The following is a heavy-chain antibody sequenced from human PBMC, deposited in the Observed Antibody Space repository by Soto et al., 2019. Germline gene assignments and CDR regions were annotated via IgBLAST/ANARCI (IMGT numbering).Heavy chain of an antibody. J-gene: IGHJ5*02. CDR2: TTNTGGTT. CDR1: EDSFDNSA. CDR3: AKLRRGATGTEGFHP. Sequence: ELQLLESGGGLEHQGASLKLSCAASEDSFDNSAMTWVRQAPGKGLEWVSTTTNTGGTTHYADFVQGRFTVSRDNFRNTLYLLMNSLRAEDTAVYYCAKLRRGATGTEGFHPWGQGTLVTVSS. V-gene: IGHV3-23*01. D-gene: IGHD1-1*01.